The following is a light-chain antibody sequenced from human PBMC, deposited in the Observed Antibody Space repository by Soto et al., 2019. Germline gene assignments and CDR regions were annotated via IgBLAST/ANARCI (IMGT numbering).Light chain of an antibody. J-gene: IGLJ1*01. CDR2: EIT. V-gene: IGLV2-14*03. CDR1: SSDIGAYNY. CDR3: SSYSSAVAFV. Sequence: QSALTQPASVSGSPGQSITISCTGTSSDIGAYNYVSWYQQHPGKAPKLIIYEITNRPSGISNRFSGSRSGNTASLRISGLQAEDEADYYCSSYSSAVAFVFGTGTKVTVL.